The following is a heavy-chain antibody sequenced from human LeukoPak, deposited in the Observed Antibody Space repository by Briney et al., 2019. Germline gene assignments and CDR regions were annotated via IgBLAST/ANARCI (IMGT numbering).Heavy chain of an antibody. CDR3: AKGGSTSCYVDFDY. Sequence: PGGSLRLSCAASGLTFSSHWMHWVRQAPGKGLVWVSRITNDGSSTTYADSVKGRFTISRDNAKNMLYLQVNSLRAEDTAVYYCAKGGSTSCYVDFDYWGQGTLVTVSS. D-gene: IGHD2-2*01. J-gene: IGHJ4*02. V-gene: IGHV3-74*01. CDR2: ITNDGSST. CDR1: GLTFSSHW.